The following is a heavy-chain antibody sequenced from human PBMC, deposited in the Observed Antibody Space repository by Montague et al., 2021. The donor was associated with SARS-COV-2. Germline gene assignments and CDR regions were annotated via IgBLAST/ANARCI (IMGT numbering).Heavy chain of an antibody. V-gene: IGHV3-9*01. CDR1: GFRVGDHA. D-gene: IGHD2-2*01. CDR3: IRETCSGANCFLDY. CDR2: ISRNSASK. Sequence: SLRLSCAASGFRVGDHAMYWVCQGPGKGLEWVAGISRNSASKGHADAVKGRFTISKDISKNSLLLTMNSLRVEDTALYCCIRETCSGANCFLDYWGQGTLVTVSS. J-gene: IGHJ4*02.